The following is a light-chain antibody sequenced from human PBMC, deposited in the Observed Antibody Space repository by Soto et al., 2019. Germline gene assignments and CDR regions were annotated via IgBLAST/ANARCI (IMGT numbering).Light chain of an antibody. CDR1: QSVSSSY. CDR2: GAS. J-gene: IGKJ1*01. CDR3: QQYTSAPLT. Sequence: EIVLTQSPDTLSLSPGERATLSCRASQSVSSSYLAWYQQRPGQAPRLLIYGASSRATGIPDRFSGSGSGTDFSLTISRLEPEDFAVYYCQQYTSAPLTFGQGTKVDIK. V-gene: IGKV3-20*01.